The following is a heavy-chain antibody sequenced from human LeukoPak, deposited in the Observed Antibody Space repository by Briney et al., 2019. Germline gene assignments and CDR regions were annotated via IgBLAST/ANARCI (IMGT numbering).Heavy chain of an antibody. V-gene: IGHV4-59*07. D-gene: IGHD4-17*01. CDR3: ARGGYYGDYDY. CDR1: GGSISRYY. Sequence: SDTLSLTCTVSGGSISRYYWSWIRQPPGKGLEWIGYISYSGSTNYNPSLKSRVTVSVDTSKNQFSLKLSSVTAADTAVYYCARGGYYGDYDYWGQGTLVTVSS. J-gene: IGHJ4*02. CDR2: ISYSGST.